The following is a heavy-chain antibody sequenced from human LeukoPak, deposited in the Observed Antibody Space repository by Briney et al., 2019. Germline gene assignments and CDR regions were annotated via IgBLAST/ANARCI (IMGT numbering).Heavy chain of an antibody. V-gene: IGHV3-11*04. CDR2: IRSSGSTI. J-gene: IGHJ6*03. Sequence: PGGSLRLSCAASGFTFSDYYMSWIRQAPGKGLEWVSYIRSSGSTIYYADSVEGRFTISRDNAKNSLYLQMNSLRAEDTAVYYCAREVGDYQLGYYYMDVWGKGTTVTVSS. CDR1: GFTFSDYY. D-gene: IGHD4-17*01. CDR3: AREVGDYQLGYYYMDV.